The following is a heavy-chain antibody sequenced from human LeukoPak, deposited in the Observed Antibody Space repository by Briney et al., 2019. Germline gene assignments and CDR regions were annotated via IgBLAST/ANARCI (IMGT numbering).Heavy chain of an antibody. Sequence: KPSETLSLTCTVPGGSISSYYWSWIRQPPGKGLEWIGYIYYSGSTNYNPSLKSRVTISVDRSKNQFSLKLSSVTAADTAVYYWARDGLGFGSGSYYNGRYMDVWAKGPRLPAP. CDR2: IYYSGST. D-gene: IGHD3-10*01. V-gene: IGHV4-59*12. CDR3: ARDGLGFGSGSYYNGRYMDV. CDR1: GGSISSYY. J-gene: IGHJ6*03.